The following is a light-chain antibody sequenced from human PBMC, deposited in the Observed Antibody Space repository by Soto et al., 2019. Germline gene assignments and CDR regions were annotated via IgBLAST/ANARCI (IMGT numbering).Light chain of an antibody. Sequence: DIQMTQSPSSLSASVGDRVTITCRASQSISSYLNWYQQKPGKAPKLLIYAASSLQSGVPSRFSGSGSGTDFTLTISSLQPEDFANYYCQQSYSTLYTFGQGTKLEI. CDR1: QSISSY. CDR3: QQSYSTLYT. V-gene: IGKV1-39*01. J-gene: IGKJ2*01. CDR2: AAS.